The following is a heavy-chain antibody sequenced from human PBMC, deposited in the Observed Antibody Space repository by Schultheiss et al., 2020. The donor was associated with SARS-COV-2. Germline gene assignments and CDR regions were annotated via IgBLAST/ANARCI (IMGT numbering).Heavy chain of an antibody. Sequence: SQTLSLTCAVYGGSFSSYYWGWIRQPPGKGLEWIGEINHSGSTNYNPSLKSRVIISVDTSKNQLSLKVKSVTAADTAVYYCRAFYYNYGMDVWGQGTTVTVS. V-gene: IGHV4-34*01. CDR1: GGSFSSYY. CDR3: RAFYYNYGMDV. CDR2: INHSGST. J-gene: IGHJ6*02.